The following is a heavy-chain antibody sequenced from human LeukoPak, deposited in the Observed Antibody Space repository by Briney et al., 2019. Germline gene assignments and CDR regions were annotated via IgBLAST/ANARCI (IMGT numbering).Heavy chain of an antibody. D-gene: IGHD3-22*01. CDR1: GYTFTSYY. CDR3: AREYYYDSSGPNWFDP. V-gene: IGHV1-46*01. J-gene: IGHJ5*02. Sequence: ASVKVSCKASGYTFTSYYMHWVRQAPGQGLEWMGIINPSGGSTSYAQKFQGRVTMTRDMSTGTVYMELSSLRSEDTAVYYCAREYYYDSSGPNWFDPWGQGTLVTVSS. CDR2: INPSGGST.